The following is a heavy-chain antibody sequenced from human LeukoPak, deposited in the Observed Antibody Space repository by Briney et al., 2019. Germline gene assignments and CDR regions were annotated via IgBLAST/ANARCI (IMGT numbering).Heavy chain of an antibody. CDR2: IYYIRNT. D-gene: IGHD1-26*01. CDR1: GGSVGSAGYY. J-gene: IGHJ4*02. CDR3: ARTQSQSGSYRYYFGY. V-gene: IGHV4-61*08. Sequence: SETLSLTCTVSGGSVGSAGYYWSWIRQPPGGGLEWIGYIYYIRNTNYNPSLKSRVTMPLDPSKNQFSLKLNSVTAADTAVYYCARTQSQSGSYRYYFGYWGQGALVTVSS.